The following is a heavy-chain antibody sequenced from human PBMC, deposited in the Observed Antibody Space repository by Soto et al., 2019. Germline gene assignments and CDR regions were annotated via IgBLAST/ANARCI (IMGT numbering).Heavy chain of an antibody. Sequence: QLQLEESGPGLVKPSQTLSLTCAVSGGSIRNGGYYWSWIRQHPGKGLEWIGSIYFSGSTYYNPSLKSRVTISAATPTNQFSLKLSSVTAADTAVYYCARDSHSQQPNHRWGGGYMDVWGKGTTVTVSS. D-gene: IGHD6-13*01. CDR1: GGSIRNGGYY. CDR3: ARDSHSQQPNHRWGGGYMDV. J-gene: IGHJ6*03. V-gene: IGHV4-31*11. CDR2: IYFSGST.